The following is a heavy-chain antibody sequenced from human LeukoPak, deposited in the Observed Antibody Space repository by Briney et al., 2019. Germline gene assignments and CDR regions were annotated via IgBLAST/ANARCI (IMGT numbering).Heavy chain of an antibody. CDR2: IYYSGST. J-gene: IGHJ4*02. V-gene: IGHV4-59*01. CDR1: GGSICSYY. CDR3: ARGLDGIFDY. D-gene: IGHD1-20*01. Sequence: PSETLSLTCTVSGGSICSYYWSWIRQPPGKGLEWIGYIYYSGSTNYNPSLKSRVTISVDTSKNQFSLKLSSVTAADTAVYYCARGLDGIFDYWGQGTLVTVSS.